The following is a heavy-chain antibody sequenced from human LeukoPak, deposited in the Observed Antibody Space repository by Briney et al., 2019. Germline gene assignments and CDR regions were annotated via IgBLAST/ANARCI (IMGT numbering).Heavy chain of an antibody. Sequence: GGSLRLSCAASGFTFSSYGMHWVRQAPGKGLEWVAFIRYDGSNKYYADSVKGRFTISRDNSKNTLYLQMNSLRAEDTAVYYCAKDTIRDIVVVPAAMHFDYWGQGTLVTVSS. CDR3: AKDTIRDIVVVPAAMHFDY. CDR2: IRYDGSNK. V-gene: IGHV3-30*02. J-gene: IGHJ4*02. D-gene: IGHD2-2*01. CDR1: GFTFSSYG.